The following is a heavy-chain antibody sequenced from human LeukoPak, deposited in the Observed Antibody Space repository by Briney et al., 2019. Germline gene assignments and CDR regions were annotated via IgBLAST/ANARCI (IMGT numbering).Heavy chain of an antibody. D-gene: IGHD6-13*01. J-gene: IGHJ4*02. CDR1: GFTFSSYS. CDR2: ISSSSSYI. Sequence: GGSLRLSCAASGFTFSSYSMNWVRQAPGKGLEWVSSISSSSSYIYYADSVKGRFTISRDNAKNSLYLQMNSLRAEDTAVYYCARRLGIAAAATGYFDYWGQGTLVTVSS. CDR3: ARRLGIAAAATGYFDY. V-gene: IGHV3-21*01.